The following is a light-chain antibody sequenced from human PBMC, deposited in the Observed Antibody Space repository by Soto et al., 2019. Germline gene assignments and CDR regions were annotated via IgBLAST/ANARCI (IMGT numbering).Light chain of an antibody. V-gene: IGKV1-5*03. Sequence: DIQMTQSPSTLSTSVGDRVTITCRASQSISSWLAWYQQKPGKAPKLLIYQASNLESGVPSRFSGSGSGTEFTLTISSLQPDEFASYYCQQYSIYRTFGQGTKVEIK. CDR3: QQYSIYRT. CDR1: QSISSW. CDR2: QAS. J-gene: IGKJ1*01.